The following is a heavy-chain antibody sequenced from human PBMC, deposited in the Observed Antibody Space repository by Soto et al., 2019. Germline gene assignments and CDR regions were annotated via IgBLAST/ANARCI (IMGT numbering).Heavy chain of an antibody. CDR2: ISGLGSGT. D-gene: IGHD6-6*01. CDR3: AKRSSSSTFDY. J-gene: IGHJ4*02. Sequence: PGGSLRLSCAAPGFTFSNAWMSWVRQAPGKGLEWVSAISGLGSGTYSADSVKGRFTISRDNSKNMVFLQMNSLRAEDTAVDYCAKRSSSSTFDYWGQGTLVTVSS. CDR1: GFTFSNAW. V-gene: IGHV3-23*01.